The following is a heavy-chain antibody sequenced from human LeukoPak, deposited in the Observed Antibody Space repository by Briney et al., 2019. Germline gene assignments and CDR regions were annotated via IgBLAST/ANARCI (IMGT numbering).Heavy chain of an antibody. CDR2: ICSSGSTI. J-gene: IGHJ4*02. V-gene: IGHV3-48*02. CDR1: GFTFSSYN. Sequence: PGGSLRLSCAASGFTFSSYNMNWVRQAPGKGLEWVSDICSSGSTIYFADSVKGRFTISRDNAKNSLYLQMNSLRDEDTAVYYCARLEYYYVSGNYYKLFDYWGQGTLVTVCS. D-gene: IGHD3-10*01. CDR3: ARLEYYYVSGNYYKLFDY.